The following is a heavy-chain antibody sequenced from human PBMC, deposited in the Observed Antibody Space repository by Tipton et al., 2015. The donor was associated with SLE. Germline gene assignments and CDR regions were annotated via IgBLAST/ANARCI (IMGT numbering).Heavy chain of an antibody. D-gene: IGHD3-22*01. CDR3: ARTSHYYDSSGYEWFDP. Sequence: TLSLTCTVSGASISSHYWSWIRQSPGKGLEWIGFIYYSGSTTYNPSLKSRVTISVDMSKKQVSLKLTSVTAADTAVYYCARTSHYYDSSGYEWFDPWGQGTLVTVSS. CDR2: IYYSGST. V-gene: IGHV4-59*11. CDR1: GASISSHY. J-gene: IGHJ5*02.